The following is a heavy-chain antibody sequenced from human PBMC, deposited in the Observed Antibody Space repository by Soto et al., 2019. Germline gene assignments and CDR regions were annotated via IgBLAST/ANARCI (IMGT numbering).Heavy chain of an antibody. J-gene: IGHJ4*02. CDR2: INAGNGNT. Sequence: ASVKVSCKASGYTFTSYAMHWVRQAPGQRLEWMGWINAGNGNTKYSQKFQGRVTITRDTSASTAYMELSSLRSEDTAVYYCARDSGPQYCSGGSCYPTLIFDYWGQGTLVTVSS. CDR1: GYTFTSYA. D-gene: IGHD2-15*01. CDR3: ARDSGPQYCSGGSCYPTLIFDY. V-gene: IGHV1-3*01.